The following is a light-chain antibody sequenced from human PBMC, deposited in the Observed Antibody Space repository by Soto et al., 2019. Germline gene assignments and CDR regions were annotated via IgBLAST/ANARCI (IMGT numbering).Light chain of an antibody. CDR3: QHYNSYST. J-gene: IGKJ1*01. V-gene: IGKV1-5*03. CDR2: KVS. Sequence: DIQMTQSPSTLSASVGDRVTITCRASQSVSPWLAWYQQKPGKAPDLLIYKVSTLESGVPSRFSGSGSGTEFTLTIRSLQPDDSATYYCQHYNSYSTFGQGTKVEIK. CDR1: QSVSPW.